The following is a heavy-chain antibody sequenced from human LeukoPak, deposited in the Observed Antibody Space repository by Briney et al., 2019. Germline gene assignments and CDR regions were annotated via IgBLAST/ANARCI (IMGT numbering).Heavy chain of an antibody. CDR2: IWYDGSNK. CDR1: GFTFSSYG. Sequence: GGSLRLSCAASGFTFSSYGMHWVRQAPGKGLEWVAVIWYDGSNKYYADSVKGRFTISRDNSKNTLYLQMNSLRAEDTAVYYCARDYLDWYFDLWGRGTLVAVSS. J-gene: IGHJ2*01. CDR3: ARDYLDWYFDL. V-gene: IGHV3-33*01.